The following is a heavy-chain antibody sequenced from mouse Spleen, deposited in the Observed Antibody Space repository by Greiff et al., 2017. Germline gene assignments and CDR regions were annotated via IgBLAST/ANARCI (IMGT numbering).Heavy chain of an antibody. CDR3: ARHRDDYYAMDY. CDR2: ISNGGGST. Sequence: EVQVVESGGGLVQPGGSLKLSCATSGFTFSDYYMYWVRQTPEKRLEWVAYISNGGGSTYYPDTVKGRFTISRDNAKNTLYLQMSRLKSEDTAMYYCARHRDDYYAMDYWGQGTSVTVSS. J-gene: IGHJ4*01. CDR1: GFTFSDYY. V-gene: IGHV5-12*02.